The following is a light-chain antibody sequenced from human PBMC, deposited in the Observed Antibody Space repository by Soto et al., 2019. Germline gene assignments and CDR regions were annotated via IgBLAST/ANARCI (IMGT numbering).Light chain of an antibody. CDR2: EVS. Sequence: DVVMTQTPLSLSVAPGQPASISCKSSQSLLHITGETFLFWYLQKPGQSPQLLIYEVSTRVSGVPDRFSGSGSGTDFTLTISSLEPEDFAVYYCQQRSNWITFGQGTRLEIK. CDR1: QSLLHITGETF. V-gene: IGKV2-29*01. J-gene: IGKJ5*01. CDR3: QQRSNWIT.